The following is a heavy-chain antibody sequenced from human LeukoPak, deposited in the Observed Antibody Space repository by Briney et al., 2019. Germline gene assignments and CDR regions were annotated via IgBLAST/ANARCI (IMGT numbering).Heavy chain of an antibody. D-gene: IGHD3-9*01. CDR3: ARGKRYFDWSHFDY. J-gene: IGHJ4*02. V-gene: IGHV4-59*01. CDR2: IYYSGST. Sequence: SETLSLTCTVSVGSISSYYWSWIRQPPGKGLEWIGYIYYSGSTNYNPSLKSRVTISVDTSKNQLSLKLSSVTAADTAVYECARGKRYFDWSHFDYWGQGTLVTVSS. CDR1: VGSISSYY.